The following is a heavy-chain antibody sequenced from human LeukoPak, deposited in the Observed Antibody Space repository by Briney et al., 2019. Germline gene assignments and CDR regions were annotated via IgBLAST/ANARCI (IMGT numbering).Heavy chain of an antibody. V-gene: IGHV4-61*02. J-gene: IGHJ5*02. CDR1: GGSISSGSYY. D-gene: IGHD3-10*01. CDR3: ARDLTVVRGVGWFDP. Sequence: PSETLSLTCTVSGGSISSGSYYWSWIRQPAGKGLEWIGRIYTSGSTNYNPSLKSRVTISVDTSKNQFSLKLSSVTAADTAVYYCARDLTVVRGVGWFDPWGQGTLVTVSS. CDR2: IYTSGST.